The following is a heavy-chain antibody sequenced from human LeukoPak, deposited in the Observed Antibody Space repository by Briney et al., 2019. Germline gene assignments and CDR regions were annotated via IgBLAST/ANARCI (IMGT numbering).Heavy chain of an antibody. CDR3: ARGPDIVVVVAATPSVWFDP. D-gene: IGHD2-15*01. CDR1: GFTFSSYA. CDR2: ISYDGSNR. Sequence: GGSLRLSCAASGFTFSSYAMHWVRQAPGKGLEWVAVISYDGSNRYYADSVKGRFTISRDNSKKTQYLQMNSLRAEDTAVYYCARGPDIVVVVAATPSVWFDPWGQGTLVTVSS. V-gene: IGHV3-30-3*01. J-gene: IGHJ5*02.